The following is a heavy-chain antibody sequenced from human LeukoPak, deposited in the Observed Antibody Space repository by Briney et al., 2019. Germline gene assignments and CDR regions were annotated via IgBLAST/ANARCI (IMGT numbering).Heavy chain of an antibody. D-gene: IGHD3-10*01. Sequence: SVKVSCKASGGTFSSYAISWVRQAPGQGLEWMGGIIPIFGTANYARKFQGRVTITADESTSTAYMELSSLRSEDTAVYYCAADGLSGSYYTYFDYWGQGTLVTVSS. CDR3: AADGLSGSYYTYFDY. CDR1: GGTFSSYA. J-gene: IGHJ4*02. V-gene: IGHV1-69*13. CDR2: IIPIFGTA.